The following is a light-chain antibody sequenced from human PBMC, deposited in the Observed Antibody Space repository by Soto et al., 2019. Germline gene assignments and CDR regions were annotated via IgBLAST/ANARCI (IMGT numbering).Light chain of an antibody. J-gene: IGLJ1*01. V-gene: IGLV3-21*02. CDR1: NIGSKS. CDR3: QVWDSTSDHLYV. CDR2: DDS. Sequence: SYELTQPPSVSVAPGQTARITCGGDNIGSKSVSWYQQKPGQAPVLVVYDDSDRPSGILERFSGSNSGNTATLTISRVEAGDEADFYCQVWDSTSDHLYVFGTGTKVTVL.